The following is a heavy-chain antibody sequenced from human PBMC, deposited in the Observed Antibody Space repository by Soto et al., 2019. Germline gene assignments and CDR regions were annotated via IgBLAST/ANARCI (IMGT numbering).Heavy chain of an antibody. CDR2: ISYDGSNK. Sequence: PGGSLRLSCAASGFTFSSYAMHWVRQAPGKGLEWVAVISYDGSNKYYADSVKGRFTISRDNSKNTLYLQMNSLRAEDTAVYYCARGTVHTGGYYDYYYYGMDVWGQGTTVTVSS. J-gene: IGHJ6*02. CDR1: GFTFSSYA. D-gene: IGHD3-3*01. CDR3: ARGTVHTGGYYDYYYYGMDV. V-gene: IGHV3-30-3*01.